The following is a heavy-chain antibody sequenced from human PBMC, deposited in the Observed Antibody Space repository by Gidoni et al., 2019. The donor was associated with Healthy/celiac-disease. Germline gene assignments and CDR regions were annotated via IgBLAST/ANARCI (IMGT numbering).Heavy chain of an antibody. D-gene: IGHD3-10*01. J-gene: IGHJ3*02. Sequence: VQLVESGGGLVQPGGSLRLSCASSGFTFSSYEMNWVRQAPWKGLEWVSYISSSGSTIYYADSVKGRFTISRDNAKNSLYLQMNSLRAEDTAVYYCARSYFGAFDIWGQGTMVIVSS. CDR1: GFTFSSYE. V-gene: IGHV3-48*03. CDR3: ARSYFGAFDI. CDR2: ISSSGSTI.